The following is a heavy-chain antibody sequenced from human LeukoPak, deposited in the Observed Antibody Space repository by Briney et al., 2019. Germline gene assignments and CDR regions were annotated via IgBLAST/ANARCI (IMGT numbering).Heavy chain of an antibody. CDR2: INPNSGGT. J-gene: IGHJ5*02. D-gene: IGHD6-19*01. CDR1: GYTFTGYY. Sequence: ASVKVSCKASGYTFTGYYMHWVRQAPGQGREWMGWINPNSGGTNYAQKFQGRVTMTRETSISTAYMELSRLRSDDTAVYYCAREQDSSGWWENWFDPWGQGTLVTVSS. V-gene: IGHV1-2*02. CDR3: AREQDSSGWWENWFDP.